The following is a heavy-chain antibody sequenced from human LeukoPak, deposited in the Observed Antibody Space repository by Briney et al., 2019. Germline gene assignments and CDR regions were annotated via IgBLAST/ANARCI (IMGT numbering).Heavy chain of an antibody. V-gene: IGHV1-46*01. CDR2: INPSGGST. D-gene: IGHD3/OR15-3a*01. J-gene: IGHJ4*02. Sequence: ASVKVSCKASGYTFTSYYMHWVRQAPGQGLEWMGIINPSGGSTSYAQKFQGRVTMTRDTSTSTVYMELSSLRSEDTAIYYCARGRPDFWTNFYVDSWGRGTLVTVSS. CDR3: ARGRPDFWTNFYVDS. CDR1: GYTFTSYY.